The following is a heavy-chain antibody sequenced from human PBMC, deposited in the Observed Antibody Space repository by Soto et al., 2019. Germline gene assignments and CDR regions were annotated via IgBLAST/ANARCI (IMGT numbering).Heavy chain of an antibody. J-gene: IGHJ6*02. V-gene: IGHV1-18*01. Sequence: QVQLVQSGAEVKKPGASVKVSCKASGYTFTSYGISWVRQAPGQGREGMGWISAYNGNTTYAQKVQGRVTMTTDTSTSTAYMELRSLRSDDTAVYYCASGDIVLVPAGYYYYGMDVWGQGTTVTVSS. D-gene: IGHD2-2*01. CDR2: ISAYNGNT. CDR3: ASGDIVLVPAGYYYYGMDV. CDR1: GYTFTSYG.